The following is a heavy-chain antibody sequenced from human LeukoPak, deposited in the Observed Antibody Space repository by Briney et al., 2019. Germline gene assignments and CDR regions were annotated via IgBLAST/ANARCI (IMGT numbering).Heavy chain of an antibody. CDR3: ARPMISVMSLGADF. J-gene: IGHJ4*02. Sequence: GGSLRLSCAVSGFTFSNYWMHWVRQAPGKGLVWVSCISSDGSSTNYADSVKGRFSISRDNAKNTLYLHMSSLRAEDTALYYCARPMISVMSLGADFWGQGSLVTVSS. V-gene: IGHV3-74*01. D-gene: IGHD3/OR15-3a*01. CDR1: GFTFSNYW. CDR2: ISSDGSST.